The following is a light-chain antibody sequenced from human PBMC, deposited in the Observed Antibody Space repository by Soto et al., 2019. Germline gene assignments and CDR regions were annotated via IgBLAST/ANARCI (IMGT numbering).Light chain of an antibody. J-gene: IGKJ1*01. Sequence: DIQMTQSPSSLSASVGDRVTITCRASQSISRYLNWYQHKPGKAPNLLIYAASSLQSGVPSRFSGSVDRTDFTITIRGLQHEDFATDHCPQSYSFWTFGQGTKVEIK. CDR3: PQSYSFWT. CDR2: AAS. V-gene: IGKV1-39*01. CDR1: QSISRY.